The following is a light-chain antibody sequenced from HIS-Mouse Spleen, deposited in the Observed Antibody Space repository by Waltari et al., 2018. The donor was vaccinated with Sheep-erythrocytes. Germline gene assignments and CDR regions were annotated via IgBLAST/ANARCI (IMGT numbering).Light chain of an antibody. CDR2: AAS. CDR1: QGIRND. Sequence: AIQMTQSPSSLSASVGDRVPITCRASQGIRNDLGLYQQKPGKAPKLLIYAASRLQSGVPSRFSGSGSGTDFTLTISSLQPEDFATYYCLQDYNYPRTFGQGTKVEIK. CDR3: LQDYNYPRT. J-gene: IGKJ1*01. V-gene: IGKV1-6*01.